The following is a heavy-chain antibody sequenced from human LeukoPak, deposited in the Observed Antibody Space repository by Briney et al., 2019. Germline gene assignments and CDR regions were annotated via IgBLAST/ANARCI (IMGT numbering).Heavy chain of an antibody. V-gene: IGHV4-59*01. Sequence: PSETLSLTCTVSGGSISSYYWSWIRQPPGKGLEWIGYIYYSGSTNYNPSLKSRVTISVDTSKNQFSLKLGSVTAADTAVYYCARGSDFWSGYYPFDYWGQGTLVTVSS. CDR3: ARGSDFWSGYYPFDY. D-gene: IGHD3-3*01. CDR2: IYYSGST. CDR1: GGSISSYY. J-gene: IGHJ4*02.